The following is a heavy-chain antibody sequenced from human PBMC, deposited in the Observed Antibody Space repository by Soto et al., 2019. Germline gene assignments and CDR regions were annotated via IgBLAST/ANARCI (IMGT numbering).Heavy chain of an antibody. V-gene: IGHV4-59*12. CDR1: GGSISSYY. CDR3: ARVVGYCSSTSCYAQYYYYYYGMDV. D-gene: IGHD2-2*01. Sequence: PSETLSLTCTVSGGSISSYYWSWIRQPPGKGLEWIGYIYYSGSTNYNPSLKSRVTISVDTSKNQFSLKLSSVTAADTAVYYCARVVGYCSSTSCYAQYYYYYYGMDVWGQGTTVTVSS. CDR2: IYYSGST. J-gene: IGHJ6*02.